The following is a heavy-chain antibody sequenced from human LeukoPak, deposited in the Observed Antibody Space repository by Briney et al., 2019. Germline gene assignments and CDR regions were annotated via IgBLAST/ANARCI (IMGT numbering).Heavy chain of an antibody. V-gene: IGHV3-30*03. Sequence: GRSLRLSCAASGFTFSSYGMHWVRQVPGKGLEWVAVISYDGSNKYYADSVKGRFTISRDNSKNTLYLQMSSLRAEDTAVYYCASGSMIRGVITLDYWGQGTLVIVSS. CDR2: ISYDGSNK. J-gene: IGHJ4*02. CDR3: ASGSMIRGVITLDY. CDR1: GFTFSSYG. D-gene: IGHD3-10*01.